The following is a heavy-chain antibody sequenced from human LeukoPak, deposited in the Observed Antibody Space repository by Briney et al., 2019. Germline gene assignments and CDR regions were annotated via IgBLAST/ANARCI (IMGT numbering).Heavy chain of an antibody. J-gene: IGHJ3*02. D-gene: IGHD2-15*01. V-gene: IGHV3-23*01. CDR3: AKDLFDIVVVVAATWDAFDI. CDR1: GFTFSSYA. Sequence: PGGSLRLSCAASGFTFSSYAMSWVRQAPGKGLEWVSAISGSGGSTYYADSVKRRFTISRDNSKNKLYLQMNSLRAEDTAVYYCAKDLFDIVVVVAATWDAFDIWGQGTMVTVSS. CDR2: ISGSGGST.